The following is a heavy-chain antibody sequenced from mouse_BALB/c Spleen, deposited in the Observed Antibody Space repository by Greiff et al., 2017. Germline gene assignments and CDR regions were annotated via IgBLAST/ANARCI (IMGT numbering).Heavy chain of an antibody. Sequence: DVQLQESGPELVKPGASVKIPCKASGYTFTDYNMDWVKQSHGKSLEWIGDINPNNGGTIYNQKFKGKATLTVDKSSSTAYMELRSLTSEDTAVYYCARRYYGSSPYWYFDVWGAGTTVTVSS. CDR2: INPNNGGT. CDR3: ARRYYGSSPYWYFDV. J-gene: IGHJ1*01. D-gene: IGHD1-1*01. CDR1: GYTFTDYN. V-gene: IGHV1-18*01.